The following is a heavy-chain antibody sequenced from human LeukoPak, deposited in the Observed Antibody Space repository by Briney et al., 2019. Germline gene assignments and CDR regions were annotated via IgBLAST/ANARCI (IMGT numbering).Heavy chain of an antibody. CDR1: GDSVSTNSAA. Sequence: SQTLSLTCAISGDSVSTNSAAWKWIRHSPSRVLEWLGRTYYRSKWYTDYAVSVKSRITINPDTPKNQFSLQLNSVTPEDTAVYYCARTNVYESIDYWGQGTLVTVFS. D-gene: IGHD2/OR15-2a*01. CDR2: TYYRSKWYT. V-gene: IGHV6-1*01. J-gene: IGHJ4*02. CDR3: ARTNVYESIDY.